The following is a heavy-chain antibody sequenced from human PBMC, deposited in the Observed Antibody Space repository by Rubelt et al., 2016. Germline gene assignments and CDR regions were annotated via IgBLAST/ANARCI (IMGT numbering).Heavy chain of an antibody. J-gene: IGHJ4*02. CDR1: GGSFSGYY. CDR3: ARDSRWHPFDY. Sequence: QVQLQQWGAGLLKPSETLSLTCAVYGGSFSGYYWSWILQPPGKGLAWIGYIYYSGRTNYNPSLKSRVPISVETSKTQFSLKLSSGTAADTAVYYCARDSRWHPFDYWGQGTLVTVSS. D-gene: IGHD5-24*01. CDR2: IYYSGRT. V-gene: IGHV4-34*11.